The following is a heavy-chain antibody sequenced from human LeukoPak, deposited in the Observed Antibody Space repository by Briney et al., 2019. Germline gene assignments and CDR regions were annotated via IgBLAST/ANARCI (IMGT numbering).Heavy chain of an antibody. D-gene: IGHD6-6*01. Sequence: PGGSLRLSFAASGFTVSSNYMSWVRQAPGKGLEWVSVIYSGGSTYYADSVKGRFTISRDNSKNTLYLQMNSLRAEDTAVYYCARVALEYSSSSRAFDIWGQGTMVTVSS. V-gene: IGHV3-53*01. CDR2: IYSGGST. CDR3: ARVALEYSSSSRAFDI. CDR1: GFTVSSNY. J-gene: IGHJ3*02.